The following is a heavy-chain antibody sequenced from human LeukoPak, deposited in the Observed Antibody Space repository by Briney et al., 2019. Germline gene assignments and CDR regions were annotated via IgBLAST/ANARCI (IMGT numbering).Heavy chain of an antibody. Sequence: SQTLSLTCTVSGGSINSGDFYWTWIRQPAGKGLEWIGRIYINGNTNYNPSLKSRVTISLDVSKSQFSLRLNSVTAADTAVYHCARGETARDYGDYTLGDRFDIWGQGTMVTVSS. CDR2: IYINGNT. D-gene: IGHD4-17*01. CDR3: ARGETARDYGDYTLGDRFDI. CDR1: GGSINSGDFY. V-gene: IGHV4-61*02. J-gene: IGHJ3*02.